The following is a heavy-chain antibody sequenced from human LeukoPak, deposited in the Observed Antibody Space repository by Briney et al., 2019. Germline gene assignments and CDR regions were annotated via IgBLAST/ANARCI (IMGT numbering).Heavy chain of an antibody. CDR2: IIPILGIA. D-gene: IGHD6-13*01. J-gene: IGHJ4*02. V-gene: IGHV1-69*04. Sequence: ASVKVSCKASGGTFSSYAISWVRQAPGQGLEWMGRIIPILGIANYAQKFQGRVTITADKSTSTAYMELSSLRSEDTAVYYCASIAAAGTKGGLDYWGQGTLVTVSS. CDR3: ASIAAAGTKGGLDY. CDR1: GGTFSSYA.